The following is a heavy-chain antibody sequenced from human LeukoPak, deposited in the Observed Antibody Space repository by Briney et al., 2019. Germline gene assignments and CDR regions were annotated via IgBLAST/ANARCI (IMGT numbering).Heavy chain of an antibody. V-gene: IGHV1-46*01. CDR2: INPSSGST. CDR3: ARDAAVTAIRNWFDP. J-gene: IGHJ5*02. D-gene: IGHD2-21*02. CDR1: GYTLTSYY. Sequence: ASVKVSCKASGYTLTSYYMHWVRQAPGQGLEWMGIINPSSGSTTYAQKLQGRVTMTRDTSTSTVYMELSSLRSEDTAVYYCARDAAVTAIRNWFDPWGQGTLVTVSS.